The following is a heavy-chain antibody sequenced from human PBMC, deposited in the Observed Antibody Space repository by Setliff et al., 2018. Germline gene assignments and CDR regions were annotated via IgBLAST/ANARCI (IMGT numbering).Heavy chain of an antibody. CDR1: GYTFTGYY. J-gene: IGHJ6*02. CDR3: ASDGQGNYNFWSGSYYYYGMDV. CDR2: IIPIFGTA. D-gene: IGHD3-3*01. V-gene: IGHV1-2*02. Sequence: ASVKVSCKASGYTFTGYYMHWVRQAPGQGLEWMGGIIPIFGTANYAQKFQGRVTMTRNTSISTAYMELSSLRSEDTAVYYCASDGQGNYNFWSGSYYYYGMDVWGQGTTVTVSS.